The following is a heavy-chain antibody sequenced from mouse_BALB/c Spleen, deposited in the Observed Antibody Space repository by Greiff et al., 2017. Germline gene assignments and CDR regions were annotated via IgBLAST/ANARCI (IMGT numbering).Heavy chain of an antibody. J-gene: IGHJ2*01. CDR3: TRDRGEVRRTGYYFDY. V-gene: IGHV5-6-4*01. D-gene: IGHD2-14*01. Sequence: EVKLVESGGGLVKPGGSLKLSCAASGFTFSSYTMSWVRQTPAKRLEWVATISSGGSYTYYPDSVKGRFTISRDKAKNTLYLQMSSLKSEDTAMYYCTRDRGEVRRTGYYFDYWGQGTTLTVSS. CDR2: ISSGGSYT. CDR1: GFTFSSYT.